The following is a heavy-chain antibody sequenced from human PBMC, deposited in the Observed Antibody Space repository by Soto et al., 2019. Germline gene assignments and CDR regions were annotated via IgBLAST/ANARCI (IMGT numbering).Heavy chain of an antibody. V-gene: IGHV3-30-3*01. CDR2: ISYDGSNK. D-gene: IGHD2-15*01. J-gene: IGHJ4*02. CDR1: GFTFSSYA. CDR3: ARVPSSSGRAHFDY. Sequence: QVQLVMSGGGVVQPGRTLRLSCAASGFTFSSYAMHWVRQAPGKGLEWVAVISYDGSNKYYADSVKGRFTISRDNSKNTLYLQMNSLRAEDTAVYYCARVPSSSGRAHFDYWGQGTLVTVSS.